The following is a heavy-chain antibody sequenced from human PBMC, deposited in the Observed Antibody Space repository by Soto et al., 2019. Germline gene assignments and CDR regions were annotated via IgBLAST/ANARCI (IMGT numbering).Heavy chain of an antibody. J-gene: IGHJ4*02. CDR1: GFTFGGYA. V-gene: IGHV3-49*04. CDR3: SRVNDFWSGYYTSSFDY. CDR2: IRSKAYGGTT. Sequence: GGSLRLSCTASGFTFGGYAMSWVRQAPGKGLEWLGFIRSKAYGGTTEYAASVKGRFTISRDDSKSIAYLQMSSLKTEDTAVYYCSRVNDFWSGYYTSSFDYWGQGTPVTVSS. D-gene: IGHD3-3*01.